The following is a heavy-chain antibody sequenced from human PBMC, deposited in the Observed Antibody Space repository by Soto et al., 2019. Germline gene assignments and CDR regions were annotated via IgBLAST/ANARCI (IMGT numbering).Heavy chain of an antibody. CDR1: GFPLEKYG. Sequence: GCLMLSCAVSGFPLEKYGMQWVPQPRAHGLECASSISFSGDYIYYADSVKCRFTSSRDNARNSLYLQMNRLGVDDTALYFCARATYNWNHEYWGQGTQVTVSS. J-gene: IGHJ4*02. D-gene: IGHD1-20*01. V-gene: IGHV3-21*01. CDR2: ISFSGDYI. CDR3: ARATYNWNHEY.